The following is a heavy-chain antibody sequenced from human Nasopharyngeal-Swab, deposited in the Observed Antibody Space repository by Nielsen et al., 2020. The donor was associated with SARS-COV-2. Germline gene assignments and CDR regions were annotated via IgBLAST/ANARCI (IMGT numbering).Heavy chain of an antibody. J-gene: IGHJ2*01. D-gene: IGHD2-21*02. CDR3: ARGFGMVVTARYFDL. Sequence: SETLSLTCAVYGGSFSGYYWSWIRQPPGKGLEWIGEINHSGSTNYNPSLKSRVTISVDTSKNQFSLKLSSVTAADTAVYYCARGFGMVVTARYFDLWGRGTLVTVSS. CDR1: GGSFSGYY. V-gene: IGHV4-34*01. CDR2: INHSGST.